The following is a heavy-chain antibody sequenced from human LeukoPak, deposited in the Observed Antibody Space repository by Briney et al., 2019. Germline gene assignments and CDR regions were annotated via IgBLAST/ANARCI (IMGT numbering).Heavy chain of an antibody. CDR2: IKPDGGEK. Sequence: GGSLRLSCVASGFTFTTYWMSWVRQAPGKGLEWVAIIKPDGGEKYYVDSVKGRFTISRDNAKNSLYLQMNSLRAEDTAVYYCASGGCGGDCYYYFDYWGQGTLVTVSS. CDR1: GFTFTTYW. CDR3: ASGGCGGDCYYYFDY. V-gene: IGHV3-7*01. J-gene: IGHJ4*02. D-gene: IGHD2-21*02.